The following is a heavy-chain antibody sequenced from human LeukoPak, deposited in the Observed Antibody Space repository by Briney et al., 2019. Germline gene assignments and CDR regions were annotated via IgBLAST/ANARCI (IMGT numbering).Heavy chain of an antibody. CDR3: ARDQGGSGSYLSWFDP. CDR2: IYYSGST. CDR1: GGSISSYY. D-gene: IGHD3-10*01. J-gene: IGHJ5*02. Sequence: SETLSLTCTVSGGSISSYYWSWIRQPPGKGLEWIGYIYYSGSTNYNPSLKSRVTISVDTSKNQFSLKPSSVTAADTAVYYCARDQGGSGSYLSWFDPWGQGTLVTVSS. V-gene: IGHV4-59*01.